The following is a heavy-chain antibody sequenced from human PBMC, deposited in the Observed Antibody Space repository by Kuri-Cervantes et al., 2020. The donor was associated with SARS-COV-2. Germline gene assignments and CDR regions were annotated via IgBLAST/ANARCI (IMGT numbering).Heavy chain of an antibody. J-gene: IGHJ6*02. Sequence: SQTLSLTCAVYGGSFSGYYWSWIRQPPGKGLEWIGEIDHSGSTNYNPSLKSRVTISVDTSKNQFSLKLSSVTAADTAVYYCAKERTSGYSYGWNYYYYGMDVWGQGTTVTVSS. CDR3: AKERTSGYSYGWNYYYYGMDV. CDR2: IDHSGST. D-gene: IGHD5-18*01. CDR1: GGSFSGYY. V-gene: IGHV4-34*01.